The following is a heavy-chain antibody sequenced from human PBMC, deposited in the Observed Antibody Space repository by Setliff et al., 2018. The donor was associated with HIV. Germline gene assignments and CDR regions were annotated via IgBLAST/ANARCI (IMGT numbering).Heavy chain of an antibody. D-gene: IGHD2-2*01. CDR2: IYTSGST. Sequence: SETLSLTCTVSGGSISSGSYYWSWIRQPAGKGLEWIGHIYTSGSTNYNPSLKSRVTISVDTSKNQFSLKLSSVTAADTAVYYCARVGRGAAAPYYYYYYMDVWGKGTTVTVSS. V-gene: IGHV4-61*09. CDR3: ARVGRGAAAPYYYYYYMDV. J-gene: IGHJ6*03. CDR1: GGSISSGSYY.